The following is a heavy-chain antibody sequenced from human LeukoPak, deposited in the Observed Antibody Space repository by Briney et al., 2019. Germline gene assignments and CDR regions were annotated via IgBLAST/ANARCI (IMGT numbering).Heavy chain of an antibody. D-gene: IGHD3-22*01. CDR3: ARHEGITLIVN. J-gene: IGHJ4*02. CDR2: SYGGGST. CDR1: GFTVSSNY. Sequence: PGGSLRLSCAASGFTVSSNYMSWVRQAPRKGLEWVSVSYGGGSTYYADSVKGRFTISRDNSKNSLYLQMNSLRAADTAGYYCARHEGITLIVNWGQGTLVTVSS. V-gene: IGHV3-66*04.